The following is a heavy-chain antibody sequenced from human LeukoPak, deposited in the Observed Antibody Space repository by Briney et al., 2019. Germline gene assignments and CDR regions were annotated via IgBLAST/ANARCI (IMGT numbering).Heavy chain of an antibody. V-gene: IGHV4-39*01. CDR1: GGSISSSSYY. D-gene: IGHD3-22*01. Sequence: SETLSLTCTVSGGSISSSSYYWGWIRQPPWKGLEWIGSIYYSGSTYYNPSLKSRVTISVDTSKNQFSLKLSSVTAADTAVYYCARDYYDSSGYFTDKYFQHWGQGTLVTVSS. CDR3: ARDYYDSSGYFTDKYFQH. J-gene: IGHJ1*01. CDR2: IYYSGST.